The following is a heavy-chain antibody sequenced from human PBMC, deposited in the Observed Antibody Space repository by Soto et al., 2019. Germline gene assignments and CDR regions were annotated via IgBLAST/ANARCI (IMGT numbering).Heavy chain of an antibody. J-gene: IGHJ6*02. Sequence: QVQLVQSGAEMKKPGSSVTVSCKTSGGTFDSFGISWIRQAPGQGLEWIGGIIPVFGTAHYAQKFQGRVTITADKPTSTAYMELSRLRSEDTAVYYCARERPERGKDVWGQGTTVTVSS. D-gene: IGHD6-25*01. CDR1: GGTFDSFG. V-gene: IGHV1-69*06. CDR3: ARERPERGKDV. CDR2: IIPVFGTA.